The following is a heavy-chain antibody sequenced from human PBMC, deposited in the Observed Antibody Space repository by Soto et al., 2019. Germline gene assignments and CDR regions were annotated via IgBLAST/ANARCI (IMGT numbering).Heavy chain of an antibody. J-gene: IGHJ4*02. CDR3: AKGYTTSCFAHFDF. V-gene: IGHV3-9*01. Sequence: EVQLVESGGGLVQPGRSLRLSCAASAFTFGDYAMHWVRQAPEKGLEWVSCISWNSGNIVYADSVEGRFTISRDNAKNSLYLQMNSLRPEDTAFYYCAKGYTTSCFAHFDFWGQGALVTVSS. D-gene: IGHD2-2*01. CDR2: ISWNSGNI. CDR1: AFTFGDYA.